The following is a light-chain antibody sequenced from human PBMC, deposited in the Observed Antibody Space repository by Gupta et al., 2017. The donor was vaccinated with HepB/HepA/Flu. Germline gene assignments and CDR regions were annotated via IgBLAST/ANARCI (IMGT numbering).Light chain of an antibody. CDR3: WRRNGRSPRT. V-gene: IGKV3-11*01. CDR1: QSISTC. CDR2: DAS. Sequence: EIVLTQSLATLSLSPGERATLSCRASQSISTCLSWYQQKPADDPRLLINDASTRAAGIPARIISGSSCADYTPLISSIEAEDYSVYYCWRRNGRSPRTFGEGTKVEI. J-gene: IGKJ4*01.